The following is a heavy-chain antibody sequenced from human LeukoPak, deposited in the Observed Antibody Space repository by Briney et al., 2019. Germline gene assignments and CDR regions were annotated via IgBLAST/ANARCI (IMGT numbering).Heavy chain of an antibody. CDR2: IYSGGST. CDR1: GFTFSSYS. J-gene: IGHJ5*02. CDR3: ARGAYGSGSYGDNWFDP. Sequence: RAGGSLRLSCAASGFTFSSYSMNWVRQAPGKGLEWVSVIYSGGSTYYADSVKGRFTISRDNSKNTLYLQMNSLRAEDTAVYYCARGAYGSGSYGDNWFDPWGQGTLVTVSS. D-gene: IGHD3-10*01. V-gene: IGHV3-66*01.